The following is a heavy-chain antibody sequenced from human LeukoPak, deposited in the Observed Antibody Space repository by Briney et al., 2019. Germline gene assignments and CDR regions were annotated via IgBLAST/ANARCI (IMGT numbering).Heavy chain of an antibody. CDR2: INSDGSST. CDR3: ASGTLY. J-gene: IGHJ4*02. Sequence: GGSLRLSCAASGFTFSSYWMHWVRQAPGNGLVWVSRINSDGSSTSYADSVKGRFTISRDNAKNTLYLQMNSLRAEDTAVYYCASGTLYWGQGTLVTVSS. V-gene: IGHV3-74*01. CDR1: GFTFSSYW. D-gene: IGHD1-7*01.